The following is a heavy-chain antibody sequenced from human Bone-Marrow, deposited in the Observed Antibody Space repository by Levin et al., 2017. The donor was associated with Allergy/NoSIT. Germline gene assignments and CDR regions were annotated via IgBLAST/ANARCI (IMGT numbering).Heavy chain of an antibody. J-gene: IGHJ4*02. CDR2: ISGSGGST. Sequence: SGGSLRLSCAASGFTFSSYAMSWVRQAPGKGLEWVSAISGSGGSTYYADSVKGRFTISRDNSKNTLYLQMNSLRAEDTAVYYCAKDGGITGTTFFDYWGQGTLVTVSS. CDR1: GFTFSSYA. CDR3: AKDGGITGTTFFDY. D-gene: IGHD1-14*01. V-gene: IGHV3-23*01.